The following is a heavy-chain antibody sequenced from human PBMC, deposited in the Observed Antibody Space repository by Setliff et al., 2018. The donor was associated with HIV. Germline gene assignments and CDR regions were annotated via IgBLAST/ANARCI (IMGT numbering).Heavy chain of an antibody. D-gene: IGHD5-18*01. CDR1: GGSISSHY. V-gene: IGHV4-59*11. CDR2: IYYSGST. J-gene: IGHJ4*02. CDR3: AREGPAMGGWGDYVDY. Sequence: SETLSLTCTVSGGSISSHYWSWIRQPPGKGLEWIGYIYYSGSTNYNPSLKSRVSISLDTSKNQFSLRLTFVTAADTAVYDCAREGPAMGGWGDYVDYWGQGALVTVSS.